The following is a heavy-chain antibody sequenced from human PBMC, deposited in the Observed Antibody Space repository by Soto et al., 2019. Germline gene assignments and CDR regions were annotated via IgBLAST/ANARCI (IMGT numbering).Heavy chain of an antibody. CDR3: ARGGGGDIVVVVAASLPAY. V-gene: IGHV4-39*01. Sequence: QLQLQESGPGLVKPSETLSLTCTVSGGSISSSSYYWGWIRQPPGKGLEWIGSIYYSGSTYYNPSLKSRVTISVDTSKNQFSLKLSSVTAADTAVYYCARGGGGDIVVVVAASLPAYWGQGTLVTVSS. J-gene: IGHJ1*01. CDR2: IYYSGST. CDR1: GGSISSSSYY. D-gene: IGHD2-15*01.